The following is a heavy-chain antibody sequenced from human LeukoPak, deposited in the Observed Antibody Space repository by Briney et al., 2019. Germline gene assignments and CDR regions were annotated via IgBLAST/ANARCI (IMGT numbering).Heavy chain of an antibody. CDR3: ARVGEASYGMDV. CDR1: GYSFTSYY. J-gene: IGHJ6*02. CDR2: INPSGGST. V-gene: IGHV1-46*01. Sequence: AASVKVPCTASGYSFTSYYMHWVRQAPGQGLEWMGIINPSGGSTSYAQKFQGRVTMTRDTSTSTVYMELSSLRSEDTAVYYCARVGEASYGMDVWGQGTTVTVSS. D-gene: IGHD3-10*01.